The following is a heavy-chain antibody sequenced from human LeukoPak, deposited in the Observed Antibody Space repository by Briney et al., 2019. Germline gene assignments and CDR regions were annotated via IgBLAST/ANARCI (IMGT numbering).Heavy chain of an antibody. CDR3: ARDSGYDYDGAFDI. CDR2: ISSSGNTI. J-gene: IGHJ3*02. Sequence: GGSLRLSCVASGFIFSDYYMTWIRQAPGKGLEWVSFISSSGNTIYYADSVEGRFTISRDNAKNSLYLQMNSLRAEDTAVYYCARDSGYDYDGAFDIWGQGTMVTVSS. V-gene: IGHV3-11*04. D-gene: IGHD5-12*01. CDR1: GFIFSDYY.